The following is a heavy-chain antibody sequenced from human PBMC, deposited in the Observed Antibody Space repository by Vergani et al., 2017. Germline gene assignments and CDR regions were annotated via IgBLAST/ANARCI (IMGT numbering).Heavy chain of an antibody. CDR3: ARGCSGGSCYSTFDY. CDR1: GGSLSSGSYY. V-gene: IGHV4-61*02. Sequence: QVQLQESGPGLVKPSQTLSLTCAVSGGSLSSGSYYWTWIRQPAGKGLEWIGRIYTSGSTNYNPSLKSRVTISVDTSKNQFSLKLSSVTAADTAMYYCARGCSGGSCYSTFDYWGQGTLVSVSS. CDR2: IYTSGST. J-gene: IGHJ4*02. D-gene: IGHD2-15*01.